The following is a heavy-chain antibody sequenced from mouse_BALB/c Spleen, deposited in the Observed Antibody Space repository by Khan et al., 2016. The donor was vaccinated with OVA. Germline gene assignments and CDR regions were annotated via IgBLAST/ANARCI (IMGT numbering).Heavy chain of an antibody. D-gene: IGHD1-1*02. J-gene: IGHJ1*01. CDR1: GYPFTNYG. V-gene: IGHV9-3-1*01. CDR2: INTYTGEP. CDR3: ANGGYWSFDV. Sequence: QVQLKQSGPELKKPGETVKISCKASGYPFTNYGMNWVKQAPRKGLKWMGCINTYTGEPTYADDFKGRFAFSLETSASTAYLQIDNLKNEDTAAYFCANGGYWSFDVWGAGTTVTVSS.